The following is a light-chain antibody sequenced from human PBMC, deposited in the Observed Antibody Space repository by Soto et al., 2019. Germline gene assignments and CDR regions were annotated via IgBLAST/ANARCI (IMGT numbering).Light chain of an antibody. V-gene: IGLV2-14*01. CDR2: DVN. CDR1: SSDVGGYKY. Sequence: QSALTQPASVSGSPGQSITISCTGTSSDVGGYKYVSWYQHHPDRAPKLIMYDVNNRPSDVSNRFSGSKSGNTASLTISGLQAEDEADYFCISYTASTIYVFGSVTKLTVL. J-gene: IGLJ1*01. CDR3: ISYTASTIYV.